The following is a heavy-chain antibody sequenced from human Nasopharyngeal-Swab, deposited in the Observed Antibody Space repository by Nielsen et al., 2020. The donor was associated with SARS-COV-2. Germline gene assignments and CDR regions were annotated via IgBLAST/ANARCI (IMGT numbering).Heavy chain of an antibody. D-gene: IGHD2-2*01. Sequence: YWMRWVRQAPGKGLEWVAHIKQSGSGQYYVDSVKGRFTISRDNAKNSLSLQMNSLRAEDTAVYYCARYCSTTSCPRGFDYWGQGTLVTVSS. V-gene: IGHV3-7*01. J-gene: IGHJ4*02. CDR1: YW. CDR3: ARYCSTTSCPRGFDY. CDR2: IKQSGSGQ.